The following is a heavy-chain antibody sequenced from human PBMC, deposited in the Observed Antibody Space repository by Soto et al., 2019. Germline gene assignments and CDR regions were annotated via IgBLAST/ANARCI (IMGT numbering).Heavy chain of an antibody. D-gene: IGHD2-21*01. CDR1: VFTFSRYD. J-gene: IGHJ6*02. CDR3: ARSPPGGDHYYGGLEV. V-gene: IGHV3-13*04. CDR2: IGNAGDT. Sequence: EVQLVESGGGLVQPGGSLRLSCADSVFTFSRYDMHWVRQATGKGLEWVSAIGNAGDTYYPGSVKGRFTISREHAKNFLYLSMNRLIAWDTAVYLCARSPPGGDHYYGGLEVWGQGTTVTVSS.